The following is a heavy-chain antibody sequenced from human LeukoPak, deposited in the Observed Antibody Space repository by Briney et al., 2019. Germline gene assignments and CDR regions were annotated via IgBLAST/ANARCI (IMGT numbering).Heavy chain of an antibody. CDR2: ISGSGGST. D-gene: IGHD2-2*01. CDR3: AKLRRDCSSTSCSDYSKIRVMAPYYFDY. J-gene: IGHJ4*02. Sequence: GGSLRLSCAASGFTFSSYAMSWVRQAPGKGLEWVSAISGSGGSTYYADSVKGRFTISRDNSKNTLYLQMNSLRAEDTAVYYCAKLRRDCSSTSCSDYSKIRVMAPYYFDYWGQGTLVTVSS. V-gene: IGHV3-23*01. CDR1: GFTFSSYA.